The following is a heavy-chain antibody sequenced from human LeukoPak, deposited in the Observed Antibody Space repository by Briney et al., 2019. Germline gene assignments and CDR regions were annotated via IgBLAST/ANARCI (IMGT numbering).Heavy chain of an antibody. D-gene: IGHD3-3*01. V-gene: IGHV4-59*01. CDR2: IYYSGST. Sequence: PGGSLRLSCAASGFTFSSYSMNWIRQPPGKGLEWIGYIYYSGSTDYNPSLKSRVTMSVDTPKNQFSLKLTSVTAADTAVYYCARSYYDFWGGSAFFDYWGQGTLVTVSS. CDR1: GFTFSSYS. CDR3: ARSYYDFWGGSAFFDY. J-gene: IGHJ4*02.